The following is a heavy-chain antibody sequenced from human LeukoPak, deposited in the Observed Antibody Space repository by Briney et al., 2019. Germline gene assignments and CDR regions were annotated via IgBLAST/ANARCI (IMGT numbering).Heavy chain of an antibody. J-gene: IGHJ3*02. D-gene: IGHD6-13*01. CDR1: GDSISSNSYH. CDR3: ARARGIADAFDI. CDR2: IYYSGST. V-gene: IGHV4-39*01. Sequence: SETLSLTCTVSGDSISSNSYHWGWIRQPPGTGLEWIGSIYYSGSTYYNPSLKSRVTISVDTSKNQFSLKLSSVTAADTAVYYCARARGIADAFDIWGQGTMVTVSS.